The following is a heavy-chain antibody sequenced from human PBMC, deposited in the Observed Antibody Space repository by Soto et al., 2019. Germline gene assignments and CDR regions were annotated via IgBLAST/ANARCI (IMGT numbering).Heavy chain of an antibody. J-gene: IGHJ5*02. D-gene: IGHD6-19*01. Sequence: PGVSLSLSCSASGFPFGTYGMHWVRPAPGKGLEWVAVIWYDGSIKYYADSVKGRFTISRDNSKNTLYLQMNSLRVEDTAGYYCATVRKGSGWYDDHWGQGTQVTVSS. CDR3: ATVRKGSGWYDDH. CDR1: GFPFGTYG. CDR2: IWYDGSIK. V-gene: IGHV3-33*01.